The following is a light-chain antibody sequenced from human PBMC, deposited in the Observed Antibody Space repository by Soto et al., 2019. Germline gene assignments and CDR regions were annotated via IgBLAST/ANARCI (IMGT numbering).Light chain of an antibody. CDR2: WAS. Sequence: EIEMTQSPISLAVSLGERTTIHCKSSQSVLYSSNNENYLAWFQQKPGQPPKVLIYWASTRESGVPDRFSGSGSGTDITLTIKGLQAEDVAIYYCQQYYDSPWTFGKGIKVDIK. V-gene: IGKV4-1*01. CDR3: QQYYDSPWT. J-gene: IGKJ1*01. CDR1: QSVLYSSNNENY.